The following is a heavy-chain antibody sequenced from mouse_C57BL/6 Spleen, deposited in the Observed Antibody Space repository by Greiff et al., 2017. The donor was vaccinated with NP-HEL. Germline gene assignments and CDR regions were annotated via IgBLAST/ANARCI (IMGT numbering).Heavy chain of an antibody. Sequence: EVQGVESGGGLVKPGGSLKLSCAASGFTFSSYTMSWVRQTPEKRLEWVATISGGGGNTYYPDSVKGRFTISRDNAKNTLYLQMSSLRSEDTALYYCARHRADYAMDYWGQGTSVTVSS. CDR1: GFTFSSYT. CDR3: ARHRADYAMDY. CDR2: ISGGGGNT. V-gene: IGHV5-9*01. J-gene: IGHJ4*01. D-gene: IGHD3-1*01.